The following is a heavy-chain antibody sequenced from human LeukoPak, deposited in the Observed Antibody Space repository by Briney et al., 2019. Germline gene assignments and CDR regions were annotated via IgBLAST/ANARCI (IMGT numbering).Heavy chain of an antibody. CDR2: INQSGST. V-gene: IGHV4-34*01. Sequence: SETLPLTCAVYGGSFSGYYWSWIRQPPGKGLEWIGEINQSGSTNYNPSLKSRVTISVDTSKNQFSLKLSSVTAADTAVYYCASRIAAAGDFDYWGQGTLVTVSS. D-gene: IGHD6-13*01. CDR1: GGSFSGYY. CDR3: ASRIAAAGDFDY. J-gene: IGHJ4*02.